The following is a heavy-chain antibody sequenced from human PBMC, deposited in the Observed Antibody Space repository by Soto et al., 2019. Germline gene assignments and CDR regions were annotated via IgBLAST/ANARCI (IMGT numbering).Heavy chain of an antibody. V-gene: IGHV1-18*01. CDR3: ARVYRITMVRGELSEY. J-gene: IGHJ4*02. D-gene: IGHD3-10*01. Sequence: QVQLVQSGAEVKKPGASVKVSCKASGYTFTSYGISWVRQAPGQGLEWMGWISAYNGNTNYAQKLQGRVTMTTDTSTSTAYMKPRSLRSDDTAVYYCARVYRITMVRGELSEYWGQGTLVTVSS. CDR2: ISAYNGNT. CDR1: GYTFTSYG.